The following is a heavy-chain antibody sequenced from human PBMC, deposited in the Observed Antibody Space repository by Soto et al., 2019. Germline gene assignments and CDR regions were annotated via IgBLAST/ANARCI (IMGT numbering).Heavy chain of an antibody. D-gene: IGHD3-22*01. J-gene: IGHJ4*02. CDR2: ISGSGGST. CDR1: GFTFSSYA. CDR3: AKDLTFYCDPLYFDY. Sequence: EVQLLESGGGLVQPGGSLRLSCAASGFTFSSYAMSWVRQAPGKGLEWVSAISGSGGSTYYADSVKGRFTISRDNSKNTRYLQMNSLRAEDTAVYYCAKDLTFYCDPLYFDYWGQGTLVTVSS. V-gene: IGHV3-23*01.